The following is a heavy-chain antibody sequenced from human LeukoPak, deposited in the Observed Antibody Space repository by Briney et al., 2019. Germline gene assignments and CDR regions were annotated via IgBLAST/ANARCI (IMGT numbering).Heavy chain of an antibody. CDR2: ISSSGSAI. D-gene: IGHD3-10*01. Sequence: GGSLRLSCAASGXTFSSYEMNWVRQAPGKGLEWVSFISSSGSAIHYADSVRGRFTISRDNAKNTVYLQMNSLRTEDTAVYFCGRINYNGDYWGRGTLVTVSS. CDR1: GXTFSSYE. J-gene: IGHJ4*02. V-gene: IGHV3-48*03. CDR3: GRINYNGDY.